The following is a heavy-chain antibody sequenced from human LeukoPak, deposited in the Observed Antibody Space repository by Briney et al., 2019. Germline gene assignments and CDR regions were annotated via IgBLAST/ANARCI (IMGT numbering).Heavy chain of an antibody. J-gene: IGHJ4*02. V-gene: IGHV4-34*01. Sequence: SETLSLTCAVYGGSFSGYYWSWIRQPPGKGLEWIGEINHSGSTNYNPSLKGRVTISVDTSKNQFSLKLSSVTAADTAVYYCARLHLVSSGWYPMADSWGQGTLVTVSS. CDR1: GGSFSGYY. CDR3: ARLHLVSSGWYPMADS. CDR2: INHSGST. D-gene: IGHD6-19*01.